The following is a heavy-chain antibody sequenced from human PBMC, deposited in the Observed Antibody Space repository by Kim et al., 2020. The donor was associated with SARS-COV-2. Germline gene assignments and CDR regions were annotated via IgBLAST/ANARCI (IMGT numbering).Heavy chain of an antibody. J-gene: IGHJ4*02. CDR2: ISSNGGST. Sequence: GGSLRLSCAASGFTFSSYSMHWVRQAPGKGLEYVSAISSNGGSTYYANSVKGRFTISRDNSKNTLYLQMGSLRAEDMAVYYCARDYDSSGFIDYWGQVTLVTDSS. V-gene: IGHV3-64*01. CDR1: GFTFSSYS. D-gene: IGHD3-22*01. CDR3: ARDYDSSGFIDY.